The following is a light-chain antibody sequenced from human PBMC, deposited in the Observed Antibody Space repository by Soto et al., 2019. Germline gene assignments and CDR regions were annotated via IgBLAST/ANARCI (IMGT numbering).Light chain of an antibody. V-gene: IGKV1-39*01. Sequence: DVQMTPSPSSLSASVGDRVTITCRASQSISSYLNWYQQKPGKAPNLLIYAASSLQSGVPSRFSASGSGTDYTLTISSLQPEDFATYYCQQSYRTPRTFGQGTKVEIK. J-gene: IGKJ1*01. CDR1: QSISSY. CDR3: QQSYRTPRT. CDR2: AAS.